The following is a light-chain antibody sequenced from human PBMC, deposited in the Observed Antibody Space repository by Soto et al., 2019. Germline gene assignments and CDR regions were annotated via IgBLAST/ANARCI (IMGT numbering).Light chain of an antibody. CDR3: SSYASSSTL. V-gene: IGLV2-14*01. Sequence: QSVLTQPASVSGSPGQSITISCTGSSSDVGGYDYVSWYQQHPGKAPKLIIYDVNNRPSGVSNRFSGSKSANTASLTISGLQAEDEADYYCSSYASSSTLFGGGTQLTVL. CDR1: SSDVGGYDY. CDR2: DVN. J-gene: IGLJ2*01.